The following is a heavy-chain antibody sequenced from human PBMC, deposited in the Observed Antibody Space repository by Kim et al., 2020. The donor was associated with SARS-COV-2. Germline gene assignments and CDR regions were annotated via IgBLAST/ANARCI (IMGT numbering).Heavy chain of an antibody. D-gene: IGHD3-10*01. J-gene: IGHJ4*02. CDR1: GFTFSSYA. CDR2: ISGSGGST. Sequence: GGSLRLSCAASGFTFSSYAMSWVRQAPGKGLEWVSAISGSGGSTYYADSVKGRFTISRDNSKNTLYLQMNSLRAEDTAVYYCAKDGDGYGSGLYYFDYWGQGTLVTVFS. CDR3: AKDGDGYGSGLYYFDY. V-gene: IGHV3-23*01.